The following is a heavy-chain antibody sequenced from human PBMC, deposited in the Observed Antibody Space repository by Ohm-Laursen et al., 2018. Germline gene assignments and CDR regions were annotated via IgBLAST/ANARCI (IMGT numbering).Heavy chain of an antibody. Sequence: SSLRLSCTASGFTFDDYAMHWVRQAPGKGLEWVSGISWNSGSIGYADSVKGRFTISRDNAKNSLYLQMNSLRAEDTAVYHCAKAGGWSYSYELDSWGQGALVTVSS. CDR1: GFTFDDYA. CDR3: AKAGGWSYSYELDS. V-gene: IGHV3-9*01. CDR2: ISWNSGSI. D-gene: IGHD3-10*01. J-gene: IGHJ5*01.